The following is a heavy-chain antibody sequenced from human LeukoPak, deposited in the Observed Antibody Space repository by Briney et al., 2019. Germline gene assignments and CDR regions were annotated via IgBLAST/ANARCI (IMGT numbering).Heavy chain of an antibody. J-gene: IGHJ4*02. CDR1: GGSFSGYY. V-gene: IGHV4-34*01. CDR2: INHSGSA. CDR3: ARGHWGLGYFDY. D-gene: IGHD7-27*01. Sequence: SETLSLTCAVYGGSFSGYYWSWVRQPPGKGLEWIGEINHSGSANYNPSLKSRVTISVDTSKNQFSLKLSSVTAADTAVYYCARGHWGLGYFDYWGQGTLVTVSS.